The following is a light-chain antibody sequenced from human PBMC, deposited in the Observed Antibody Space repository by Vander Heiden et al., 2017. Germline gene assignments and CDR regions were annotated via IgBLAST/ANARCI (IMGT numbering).Light chain of an antibody. V-gene: IGLV2-8*01. J-gene: IGLJ1*01. CDR1: SRDVGGYEY. Sequence: QSALAQPPSASGSPGQSVALSCTGSSRDVGGYEYVSWYQQHPGKAPKLIIYEVTKRSSGVPDRFSGSKSGNTASLTVSGLQAEDEADYYCSSYAGNNNKVFGTGTKVTVL. CDR3: SSYAGNNNKV. CDR2: EVT.